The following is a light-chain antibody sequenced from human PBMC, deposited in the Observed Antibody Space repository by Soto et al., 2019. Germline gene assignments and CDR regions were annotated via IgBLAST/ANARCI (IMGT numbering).Light chain of an antibody. J-gene: IGLJ1*01. V-gene: IGLV1-40*01. Sequence: QSVLTQPPSVSGAPGQRVTISCTGSSSNIGAGYDVHWYQQLPGAAPKLLIYNNNNRPSGVPDRFSGSKSGTSASLAITGLQAEDEADSYCQSYDSSLNAYVFGTGTKVTVL. CDR2: NNN. CDR1: SSNIGAGYD. CDR3: QSYDSSLNAYV.